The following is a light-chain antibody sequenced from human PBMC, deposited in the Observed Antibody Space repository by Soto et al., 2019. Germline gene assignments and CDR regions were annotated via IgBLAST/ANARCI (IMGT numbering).Light chain of an antibody. V-gene: IGKV1-12*01. CDR2: AVP. Sequence: IHPTHISSTLPPSLLPSNTITCRASQSIRSWLDWYQEKPGKAPELLIYAVPDLQSGVPSCFSGSGSGTDFTLTISSLQPEDFATYFCKQSSAFPLTFGGGTKVDI. CDR3: KQSSAFPLT. CDR1: QSIRSW. J-gene: IGKJ4*01.